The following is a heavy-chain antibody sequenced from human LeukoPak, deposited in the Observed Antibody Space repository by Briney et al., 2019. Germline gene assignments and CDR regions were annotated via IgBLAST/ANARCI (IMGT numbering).Heavy chain of an antibody. CDR1: GFTFSSYA. Sequence: GGSLRLSCAASGFTFSSYAMHWVRQAPGKGLEWVAVISYDGSNKYYADSVKGRFTISRDNSKNTLYLQMNSLRAEDTAVYYCARACSSTSCYLGDWGQGTLVTVSS. J-gene: IGHJ4*02. CDR3: ARACSSTSCYLGD. CDR2: ISYDGSNK. V-gene: IGHV3-30*07. D-gene: IGHD2-2*01.